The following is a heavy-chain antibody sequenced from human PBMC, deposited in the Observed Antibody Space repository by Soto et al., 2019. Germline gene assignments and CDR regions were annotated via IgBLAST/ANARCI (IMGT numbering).Heavy chain of an antibody. J-gene: IGHJ6*03. Sequence: GGSLRLSCAASGFTFSSYAMSWVRQAPGKGLEWVSAISGSGGSTYYADSVKGRFTISRDNSKNTLYLQMNSLRAEDTAVYFCAKALFCSGGSCYSGPYYYYMDVWGKGTTVTVSS. V-gene: IGHV3-23*01. D-gene: IGHD2-15*01. CDR2: ISGSGGST. CDR1: GFTFSSYA. CDR3: AKALFCSGGSCYSGPYYYYMDV.